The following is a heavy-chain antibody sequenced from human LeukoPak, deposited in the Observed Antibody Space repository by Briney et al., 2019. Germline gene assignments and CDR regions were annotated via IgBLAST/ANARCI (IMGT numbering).Heavy chain of an antibody. CDR2: INTNTGNP. CDR3: AXDFGPLPPPNYYYYGMDV. Sequence: ASVKVSCKASGYTFTSDAMNWVRQAPGQGLEWMEWINTNTGNPTYAQGFTGRFVFSLDTSVSTAYLQISSLKAEDTAVYYCAXDFGPLPPPNYYYYGMDVWGQGTTVTVSS. J-gene: IGHJ6*02. CDR1: GYTFTSDA. D-gene: IGHD3/OR15-3a*01. V-gene: IGHV7-4-1*02.